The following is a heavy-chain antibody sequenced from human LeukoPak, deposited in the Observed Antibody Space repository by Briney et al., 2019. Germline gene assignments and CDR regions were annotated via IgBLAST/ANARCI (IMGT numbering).Heavy chain of an antibody. CDR3: ASGGGSYWEGLVY. V-gene: IGHV3-21*01. CDR1: GFTFSSYS. J-gene: IGHJ4*02. CDR2: ISSSSSYI. Sequence: GGSLRLSCAASGFTFSSYSMNWVRQAPGKGLGWVSSISSSSSYIYYADSVKGRFTISRDNAKNSLYLQMNSLRAEDTAVYYCASGGGSYWEGLVYWGQGTLVTVSS. D-gene: IGHD1-26*01.